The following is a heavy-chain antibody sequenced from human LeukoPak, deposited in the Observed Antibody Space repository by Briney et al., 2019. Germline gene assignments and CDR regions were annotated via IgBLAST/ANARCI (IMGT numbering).Heavy chain of an antibody. Sequence: GASVKVSCKVSGYTLTELSMHWVRQAPGKGLEWMGWISAYNGNTNYAQKLQGRVTMTTDTSTSTAYMELRSLRSDDTAVYYCARDMHGDPDYWGQGTLVTVSS. CDR3: ARDMHGDPDY. J-gene: IGHJ4*02. V-gene: IGHV1-18*01. CDR1: GYTLTELS. CDR2: ISAYNGNT.